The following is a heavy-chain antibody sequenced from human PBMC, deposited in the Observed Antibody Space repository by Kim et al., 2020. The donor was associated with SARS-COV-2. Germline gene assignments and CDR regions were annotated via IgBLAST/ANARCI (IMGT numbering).Heavy chain of an antibody. V-gene: IGHV3-23*01. D-gene: IGHD1-26*01. CDR2: ISASGSST. CDR3: ATPTVPSGIYYALDY. J-gene: IGHJ4*02. CDR1: GFTFSNYD. Sequence: GGSLRLSCAASGFTFSNYDVSWVRQAPGKGLEWVSAISASGSSTYYADSVKGRFTISRDNSKNTLYLQMNSLRVEDTAVYYCATPTVPSGIYYALDYWGQGTLVTVSS.